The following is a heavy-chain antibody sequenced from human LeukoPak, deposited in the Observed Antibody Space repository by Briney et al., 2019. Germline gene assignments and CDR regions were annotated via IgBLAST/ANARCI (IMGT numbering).Heavy chain of an antibody. V-gene: IGHV4-34*01. D-gene: IGHD5-12*01. J-gene: IGHJ4*02. CDR1: GGSFSNYY. Sequence: SETLSLTCAVYGGSFSNYYWSWIRQPPGKGLEWIEEINHSGSTNYNPSLKSRVTISVDTSKNQFSLKLSSVTAADTAVYYCARAPSGGYALVYWGQGTLVTVSS. CDR3: ARAPSGGYALVY. CDR2: INHSGST.